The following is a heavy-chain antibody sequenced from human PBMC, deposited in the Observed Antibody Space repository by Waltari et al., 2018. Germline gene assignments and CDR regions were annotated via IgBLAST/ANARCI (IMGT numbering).Heavy chain of an antibody. D-gene: IGHD5-18*01. CDR3: AREGRAMATAYFDDGMDV. V-gene: IGHV1-18*01. CDR1: GYTFTSYG. Sequence: QVQLVQSGAEVKKPGASVKVSCQASGYTFTSYGISWVRQAPGQGLEWMGWISTYNGYTNDAQKLQGRVTMTRDTSTSTADMELRSLRADDTALYYCAREGRAMATAYFDDGMDVWGQGTTVTVSS. CDR2: ISTYNGYT. J-gene: IGHJ6*02.